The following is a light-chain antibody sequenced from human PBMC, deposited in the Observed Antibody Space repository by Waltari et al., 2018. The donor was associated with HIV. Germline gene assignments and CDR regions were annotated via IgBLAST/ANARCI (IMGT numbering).Light chain of an antibody. J-gene: IGLJ1*01. CDR1: ASGIAVFTF. V-gene: IGLV2-14*01. CDR3: TSYKPGTTSYV. Sequence: QSALSQPAPVSGPPGKSITISSTGTASGIAVFTFFSWFQQPPSKSPKVIIYEVTNRPSGVSIRFSGSRSGNTAYLTTSGLQAEDEADYYCTSYKPGTTSYVFGTGTKVTVL. CDR2: EVT.